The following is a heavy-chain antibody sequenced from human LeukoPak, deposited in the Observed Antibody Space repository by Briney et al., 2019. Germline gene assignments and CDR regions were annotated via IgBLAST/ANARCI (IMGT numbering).Heavy chain of an antibody. V-gene: IGHV3-15*01. Sequence: GGSLRLSCAASGFTFSSYAMHWVRQAPGKGLEWVGRIKSKTDGGTTDYAAPVKGRFTISRDDSKNTLYLQMSSLKTEDTAVYYCARHLLATDYYDSSGYRGAFDIWGQGTMVTVSS. CDR2: IKSKTDGGTT. CDR3: ARHLLATDYYDSSGYRGAFDI. D-gene: IGHD3-22*01. J-gene: IGHJ3*02. CDR1: GFTFSSYA.